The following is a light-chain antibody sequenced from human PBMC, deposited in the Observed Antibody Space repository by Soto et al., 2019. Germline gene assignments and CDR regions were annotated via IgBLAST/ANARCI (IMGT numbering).Light chain of an antibody. CDR2: EVS. CDR3: SSYTSSSTRV. V-gene: IGLV2-14*01. J-gene: IGLJ1*01. CDR1: SSDVGGYNY. Sequence: QSALTQPASVSGSPGQSITISCTGTSSDVGGYNYVSWYQQHPGKAPKLVIYEVSNRPSGVSNRFSGSKSGNTASLTISGLQAEDEADYYCSSYTSSSTRVLGTGTKLTVL.